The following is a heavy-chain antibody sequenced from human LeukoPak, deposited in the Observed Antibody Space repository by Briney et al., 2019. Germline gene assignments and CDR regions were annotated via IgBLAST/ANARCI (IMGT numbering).Heavy chain of an antibody. CDR3: TTDVAGLNHYGYVWGSRV. Sequence: WGSLTLSCAASGFTFSNAWMSWVCQAPGKGLDWVGRSKSKTDGGTTDYPSPVKGGFTISRDDSKNTLYLQMTSLKTEDTAVYYCTTDVAGLNHYGYVWGSRVWGQGTMVTVSS. CDR2: SKSKTDGGTT. V-gene: IGHV3-15*01. CDR1: GFTFSNAW. J-gene: IGHJ3*01. D-gene: IGHD3-16*01.